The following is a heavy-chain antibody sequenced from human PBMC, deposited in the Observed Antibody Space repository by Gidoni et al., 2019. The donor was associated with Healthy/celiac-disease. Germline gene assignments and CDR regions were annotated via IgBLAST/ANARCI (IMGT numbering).Heavy chain of an antibody. V-gene: IGHV2-70*15. CDR3: ARISVTAAAGVDY. CDR1: GFSLSTSGRC. CDR2: IDWDDDK. J-gene: IGHJ4*02. D-gene: IGHD6-13*01. Sequence: QVTLRESGPALGKPTQTLTRTCTFPGFSLSTSGRCVSWIRPPPGKALEWLARIDWDDDKYYSTSLKTRLTISKDTSKNQVVLTMTNMDPVDTATYYCARISVTAAAGVDYWGQGTLVTVSS.